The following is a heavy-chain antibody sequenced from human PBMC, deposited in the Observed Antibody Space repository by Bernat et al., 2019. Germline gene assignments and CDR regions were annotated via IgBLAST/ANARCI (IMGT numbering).Heavy chain of an antibody. CDR1: GGSISSSSYY. CDR2: IYYSGGT. Sequence: QLQLQESGPGLVKPSETLSLTCTVSGGSISSSSYYWGWIRQPPGKGLEGIGSIYYSGGTYYNPSLKSRVTISVDTSKNQFSLKLSSVTAADTAVYYCASIPVYSSSPYYYYYYMDVWGKGTTVTASS. CDR3: ASIPVYSSSPYYYYYYMDV. J-gene: IGHJ6*03. V-gene: IGHV4-39*01. D-gene: IGHD6-6*01.